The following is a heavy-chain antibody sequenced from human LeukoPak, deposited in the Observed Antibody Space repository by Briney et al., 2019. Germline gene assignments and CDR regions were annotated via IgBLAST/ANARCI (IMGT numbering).Heavy chain of an antibody. CDR1: GYTLTDYY. V-gene: IGHV1-69-2*01. CDR3: ATDHDYAEYFQH. D-gene: IGHD4-17*01. Sequence: ATVKISCKVSGYTLTDYYMHWVQQAPGKGLEWMGLVDPEDGETIYAEKFQGRVTIAADTSTDTAYMELSSLRSEDTAVYYCATDHDYAEYFQHWGQGTLVTVSS. CDR2: VDPEDGET. J-gene: IGHJ1*01.